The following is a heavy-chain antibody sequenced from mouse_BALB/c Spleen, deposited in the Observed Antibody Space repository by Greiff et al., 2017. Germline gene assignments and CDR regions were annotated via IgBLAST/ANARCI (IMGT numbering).Heavy chain of an antibody. CDR1: GFTFSSYY. V-gene: IGHV5-6-2*01. Sequence: EVHLVESGGGLVKLGGSLKLSCAASGFTFSSYYMSWVRQTPEKRLELVAAINSNGGSTYYPDTVKGRFTISRDNAKNTLYLQMSSLKSEDTALYYCARHSYYGYFDYWGQGTTLTVSS. D-gene: IGHD1-1*01. CDR3: ARHSYYGYFDY. J-gene: IGHJ2*01. CDR2: INSNGGST.